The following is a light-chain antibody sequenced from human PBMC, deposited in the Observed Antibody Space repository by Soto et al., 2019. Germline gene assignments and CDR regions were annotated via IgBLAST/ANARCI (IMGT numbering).Light chain of an antibody. CDR2: DAT. Sequence: DIQMTQSPSTLSASVGDRVTVTFRASQSISRWLAWYQQKPGKAPKVLIWDATTLHRGVPSRFSGSGSGTEFTLTISILQPDDFATYYCQQHQTYSTFGQGTKVDIK. J-gene: IGKJ1*01. V-gene: IGKV1-5*01. CDR3: QQHQTYST. CDR1: QSISRW.